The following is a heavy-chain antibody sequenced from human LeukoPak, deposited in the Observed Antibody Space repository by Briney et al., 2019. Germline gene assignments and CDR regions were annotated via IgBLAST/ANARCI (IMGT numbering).Heavy chain of an antibody. CDR3: ATGTPADLRGLDV. J-gene: IGHJ6*02. D-gene: IGHD2-2*01. V-gene: IGHV1-24*01. CDR1: GDTLSELS. Sequence: ASVTVSCKVSGDTLSELSIHWVRQAPGKGLEWMGGSDLEDAETIYTEKFQDRVTMTEHTSTDTAYMELNSLTSEDTAVYFCATGTPADLRGLDVWGQGTTVTVSS. CDR2: SDLEDAET.